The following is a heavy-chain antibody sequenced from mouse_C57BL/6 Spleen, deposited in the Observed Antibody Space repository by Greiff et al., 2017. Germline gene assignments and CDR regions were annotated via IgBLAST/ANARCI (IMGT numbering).Heavy chain of an antibody. J-gene: IGHJ2*01. V-gene: IGHV1-39*01. D-gene: IGHD1-1*01. CDR1: GYSFTDYN. CDR3: ARSTVVPVDYFDY. Sequence: LVESGPELVKPGASVKISCKASGYSFTDYNMNWVKQSNGKSLEWIGVINPNYGTTSYNQKFKGKATLTVDQSSSTAYMQLNSLTSEDSAVYYCARSTVVPVDYFDYWGQGTTLTVSS. CDR2: INPNYGTT.